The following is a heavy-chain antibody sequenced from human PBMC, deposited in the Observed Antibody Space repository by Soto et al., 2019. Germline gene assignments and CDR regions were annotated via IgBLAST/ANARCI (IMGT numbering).Heavy chain of an antibody. CDR2: MNPNSGNT. CDR3: ARGASSHYDFRSGPWGDYYMDV. V-gene: IGHV1-8*01. J-gene: IGHJ6*03. Sequence: ASVKVSCKASGYTFTSYDINWVRQATGQGLEWMGWMNPNSGNTGYAQKFQGRVTMTRNTSISTAYMELSSLRSEDTAVYYCARGASSHYDFRSGPWGDYYMDVWGKGTTVTVSS. D-gene: IGHD3-3*01. CDR1: GYTFTSYD.